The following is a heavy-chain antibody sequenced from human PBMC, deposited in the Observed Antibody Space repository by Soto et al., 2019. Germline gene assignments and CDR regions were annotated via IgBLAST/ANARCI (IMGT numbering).Heavy chain of an antibody. D-gene: IGHD2-21*01. CDR1: GFTFSDHY. Sequence: QVQLVESGGGLVKPGGSLRLSCASSGFTFSDHYMSWIRRSPGKGLEFLSYISPRTTYKNYADSVKGRFTISRDNAKNSLYLQLNSLRAEDTAIYYCSRGGGGGLFDLWGQGPSSPSRQ. J-gene: IGHJ4*02. V-gene: IGHV3-11*06. CDR2: ISPRTTYK. CDR3: SRGGGGGLFDL.